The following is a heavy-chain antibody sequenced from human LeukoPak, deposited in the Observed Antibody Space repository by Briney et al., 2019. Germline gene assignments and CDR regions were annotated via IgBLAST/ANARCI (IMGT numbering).Heavy chain of an antibody. D-gene: IGHD3-3*01. CDR2: INHSGTT. Sequence: PSETLSLTCAVYGGSFSGYYWSWIRQPPGKGLEWSGEINHSGTTNYNPSLKSRVTISVDTSKNQFSLKLSSVTAADTAVYYCAGGPQISKPRKTTRFVPPGNYYYYMDVWGKGTTVTVSS. CDR1: GGSFSGYY. V-gene: IGHV4-34*01. CDR3: AGGPQISKPRKTTRFVPPGNYYYYMDV. J-gene: IGHJ6*03.